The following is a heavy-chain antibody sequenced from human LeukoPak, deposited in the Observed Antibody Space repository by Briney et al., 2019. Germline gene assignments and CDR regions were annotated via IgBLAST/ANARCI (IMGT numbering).Heavy chain of an antibody. Sequence: GGSLRLSCAASGFTFSSYGMHWVRQAPGKGLEWVAVISYDGSNKYYADSVKGRFTISRDNSKNTLYLRMNSLRAEDTAVYYCAKDKPHYDILTGLNWFDPWGQGTLVTVSS. CDR2: ISYDGSNK. V-gene: IGHV3-30*18. D-gene: IGHD3-9*01. CDR3: AKDKPHYDILTGLNWFDP. CDR1: GFTFSSYG. J-gene: IGHJ5*02.